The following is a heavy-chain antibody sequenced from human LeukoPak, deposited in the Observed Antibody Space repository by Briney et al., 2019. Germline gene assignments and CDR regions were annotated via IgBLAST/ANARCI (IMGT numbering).Heavy chain of an antibody. J-gene: IGHJ4*02. Sequence: PGGSLRLSCVVSGFTFSDSAMHWVRQASGKGLEWVGRIRSKANNYGTAYAASVKGRFTISRDDLKNTAYLQMNSLKIEDTAAYYCTSSAFNGYNFGYWGQGTLVTVSS. CDR2: IRSKANNYGT. V-gene: IGHV3-73*01. CDR3: TSSAFNGYNFGY. D-gene: IGHD5-24*01. CDR1: GFTFSDSA.